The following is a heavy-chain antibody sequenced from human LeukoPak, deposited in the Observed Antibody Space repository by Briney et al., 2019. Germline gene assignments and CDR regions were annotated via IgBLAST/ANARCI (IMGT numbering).Heavy chain of an antibody. V-gene: IGHV3-NL1*01. CDR2: IYSGGST. CDR1: GFTFSSYA. CDR3: AKLPYYFETSGYFDY. J-gene: IGHJ4*02. D-gene: IGHD3-22*01. Sequence: GGSLRLSCAASGFTFSSYAMHWVRQAPGKGLEWVSIIYSGGSTFYADSVKGRFTISRDNSKNTLYLQMNSLRAEDTAVYYCAKLPYYFETSGYFDYWGQGTLVTVSS.